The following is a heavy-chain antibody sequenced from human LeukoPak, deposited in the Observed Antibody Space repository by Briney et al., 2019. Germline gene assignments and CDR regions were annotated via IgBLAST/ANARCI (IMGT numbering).Heavy chain of an antibody. CDR1: GGSISSYY. V-gene: IGHV4-59*12. Sequence: SETLSLTCAVSGGSISSYYWSWVRQPPGKGLGWIGYIYYSGSTNYNPSLKSRVTISVDTSKNQFSLKLSSVTAADTAVYYCARGLGAAAGFFDYWGQGTLVTVSS. CDR3: ARGLGAAAGFFDY. J-gene: IGHJ4*02. D-gene: IGHD6-13*01. CDR2: IYYSGST.